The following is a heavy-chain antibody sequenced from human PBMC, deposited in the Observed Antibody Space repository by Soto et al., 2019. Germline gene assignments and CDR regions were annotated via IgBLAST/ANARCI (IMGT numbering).Heavy chain of an antibody. V-gene: IGHV4-59*08. CDR3: ARNYGDYVDY. J-gene: IGHJ4*02. Sequence: CWIRNRQPPGKGLECIGYIYYSGSTNYNPSLKSRVTISVDTSKNQFSLKLSSVTAADTAVYYCARNYGDYVDYWGQGTLVTVSS. CDR1: C. D-gene: IGHD4-17*01. CDR2: IYYSGST.